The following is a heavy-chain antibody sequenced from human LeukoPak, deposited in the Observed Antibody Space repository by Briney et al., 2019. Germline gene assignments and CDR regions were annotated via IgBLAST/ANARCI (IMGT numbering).Heavy chain of an antibody. CDR3: AARPGEVAVPYDY. Sequence: PGGSLRLSCAASGFTFSTYAMTWVRQAPGKGLEWVSLISRGDDVTYYADSVKGRFTISRDSSKNTLYLQIHSLRAEDTAVYYCAARPGEVAVPYDYWGQGTLVTVSS. V-gene: IGHV3-23*01. CDR1: GFTFSTYA. CDR2: ISRGDDVT. J-gene: IGHJ4*02. D-gene: IGHD2-15*01.